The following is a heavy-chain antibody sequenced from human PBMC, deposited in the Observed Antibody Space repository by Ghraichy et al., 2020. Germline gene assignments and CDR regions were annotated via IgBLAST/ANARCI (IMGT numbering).Heavy chain of an antibody. D-gene: IGHD6-19*01. J-gene: IGHJ3*02. CDR1: GYTFTTYT. Sequence: ASVKVSCKASGYTFTTYTMNWVRQAPGQGLEWMGWITTNTGNPTYAQGFTGRFVFSLDTSVSTAYLQISSLKAEDTAVYYCARDPIAVAVDAFDIWGQGTMVTVSS. V-gene: IGHV7-4-1*02. CDR3: ARDPIAVAVDAFDI. CDR2: ITTNTGNP.